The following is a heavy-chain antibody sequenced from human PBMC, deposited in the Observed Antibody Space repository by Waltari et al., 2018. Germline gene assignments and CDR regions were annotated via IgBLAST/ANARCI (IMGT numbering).Heavy chain of an antibody. Sequence: QVQLQQWGAGLLKPSETLSLTCAVYGGSFSGYYWSWIRQPPGKGLEWIVQINHSGSTNYNPSLKSRVTISVDTSTNHFSLKLSSVTAADTAVYYCARGMVDTAMVTSVLAFDYWGQGTLVTVSS. CDR2: INHSGST. V-gene: IGHV4-34*01. CDR3: ARGMVDTAMVTSVLAFDY. J-gene: IGHJ4*02. D-gene: IGHD5-18*01. CDR1: GGSFSGYY.